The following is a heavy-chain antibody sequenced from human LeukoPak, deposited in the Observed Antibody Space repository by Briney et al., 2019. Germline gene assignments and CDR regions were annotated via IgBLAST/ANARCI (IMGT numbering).Heavy chain of an antibody. CDR2: IISSSGSAI. J-gene: IGHJ6*03. V-gene: IGHV3-48*01. Sequence: GGSLRLSCVASGFTFSAYRMNWVRLAAGKGLEGVSHIISSSGSAIYYADSVKGRFTISRDNAKNSLYLQMNTLRVEDTAVYYCARVRGSWYMDLWGKGTTVTVSS. CDR3: ARVRGSWYMDL. CDR1: GFTFSAYR. D-gene: IGHD3-10*01.